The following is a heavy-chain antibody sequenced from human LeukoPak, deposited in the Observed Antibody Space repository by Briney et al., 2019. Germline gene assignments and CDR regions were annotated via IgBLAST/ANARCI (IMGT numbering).Heavy chain of an antibody. CDR1: DGSISSGSYY. V-gene: IGHV4-61*02. CDR2: ISTSGST. J-gene: IGHJ4*02. Sequence: SQTLSLTCTVSDGSISSGSYYWTWIRQPAGKGLEWIGRISTSGSTNYDPSLKSRVTISADTSKNQFSPKLNSVTAADTAVYYCARAAAAGLDSWGQGTLVTVSS. CDR3: ARAAAAGLDS. D-gene: IGHD6-13*01.